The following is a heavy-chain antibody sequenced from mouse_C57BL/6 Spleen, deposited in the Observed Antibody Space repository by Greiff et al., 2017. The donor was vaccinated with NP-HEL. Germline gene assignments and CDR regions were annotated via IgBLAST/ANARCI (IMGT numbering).Heavy chain of an antibody. Sequence: LVESGPELVKPGASVKISCKASGYAFSSSWMNWVKQRPGKGLEWIGRIYPGDGDTNYNGKFKGKATLTADKSSSTAYMQLSSLTSEDSAVYFCARGGGKPWYFDVWGTGTTVTVSS. CDR1: GYAFSSSW. D-gene: IGHD1-1*02. CDR2: IYPGDGDT. J-gene: IGHJ1*03. CDR3: ARGGGKPWYFDV. V-gene: IGHV1-82*01.